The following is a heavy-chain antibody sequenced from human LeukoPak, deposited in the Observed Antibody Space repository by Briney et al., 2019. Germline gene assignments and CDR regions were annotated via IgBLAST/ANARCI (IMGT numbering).Heavy chain of an antibody. CDR1: GFTFRNYL. CDR3: ARDREQWLVGSYGMDV. Sequence: GGSLRLSCAASGFTFRNYLMNWVRQAPGKGLEWVSFISSTGGTIYYADSVKGRFTISRDNAKNSLYLQMNSLRAEDTAVYYCARDREQWLVGSYGMDVWGQGTTVTVSS. CDR2: ISSTGGTI. V-gene: IGHV3-48*04. J-gene: IGHJ6*02. D-gene: IGHD6-19*01.